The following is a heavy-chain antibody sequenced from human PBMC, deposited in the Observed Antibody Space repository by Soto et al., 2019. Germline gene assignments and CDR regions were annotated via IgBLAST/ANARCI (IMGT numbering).Heavy chain of an antibody. Sequence: SQTLSLTCTVSGGSISRYYWSWIRQPPGKGLEWIGYIYYSGSTKYNPSLKSRVTISVDTSKNRFSLRLSSVTAADTAVYYCARVWGGAFDFWGQGTMVTVSS. CDR2: IYYSGST. J-gene: IGHJ3*01. CDR3: ARVWGGAFDF. D-gene: IGHD3-10*01. CDR1: GGSISRYY. V-gene: IGHV4-59*01.